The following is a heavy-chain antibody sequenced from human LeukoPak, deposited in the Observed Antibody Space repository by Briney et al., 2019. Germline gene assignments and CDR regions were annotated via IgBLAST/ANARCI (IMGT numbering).Heavy chain of an antibody. CDR3: AKRPYYGMDV. CDR2: INSDGSNT. Sequence: GGSLRLSCTASGFTFSSYWMHWVRQAPGKGLVWVSRINSDGSNTGYADSVKGRFTISRDNSKNTLYLQMNSLRAEDTAVYYCAKRPYYGMDVWGQGTTVTVSS. CDR1: GFTFSSYW. J-gene: IGHJ6*02. V-gene: IGHV3-74*01.